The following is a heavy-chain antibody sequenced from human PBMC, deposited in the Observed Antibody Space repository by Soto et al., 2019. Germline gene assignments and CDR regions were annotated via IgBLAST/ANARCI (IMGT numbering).Heavy chain of an antibody. V-gene: IGHV4-38-2*01. D-gene: IGHD3-22*01. CDR3: ARQIRHYYDSSGYYLGY. CDR1: GYSISSGYY. Sequence: SETLSLTCAVSGYSISSGYYLGWILQPPWKGLEWIGSIYHSGSTYYNPSLKSRVTISVDTSKNQFPLKLSSVTAADTAVYYCARQIRHYYDSSGYYLGYWGQGTLVTVSS. CDR2: IYHSGST. J-gene: IGHJ4*02.